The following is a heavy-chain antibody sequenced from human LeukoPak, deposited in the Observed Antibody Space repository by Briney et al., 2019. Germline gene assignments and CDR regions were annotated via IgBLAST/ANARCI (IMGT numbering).Heavy chain of an antibody. V-gene: IGHV1-69*13. D-gene: IGHD3/OR15-3a*01. CDR1: GGTFSSYA. CDR2: IIPIFGTA. CDR3: ARVLDDSPTEYYFDY. Sequence: ASVTVSCKASGGTFSSYAISWVRQAPGQGLEWMGGIIPIFGTANYAQKFQGRVTITADESTSTAYMELSSLRSEDTAVYYCARVLDDSPTEYYFDYWGQGTLVTVSS. J-gene: IGHJ4*02.